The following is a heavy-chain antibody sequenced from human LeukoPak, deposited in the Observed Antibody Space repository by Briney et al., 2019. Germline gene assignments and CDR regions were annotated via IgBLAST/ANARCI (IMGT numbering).Heavy chain of an antibody. CDR3: AGYGGNSF. CDR1: GFTFSTYS. V-gene: IGHV3-21*01. Sequence: GGSLRLSCAASGFTFSTYSMNWVRQAPGKGLEWVSCISSSSSYIYYADSVKGRLTIFRDNSKNTVFLQMNSLRAEDTAMYYCAGYGGNSFWGPGTLVTVSS. CDR2: ISSSSSYI. D-gene: IGHD4-23*01. J-gene: IGHJ4*02.